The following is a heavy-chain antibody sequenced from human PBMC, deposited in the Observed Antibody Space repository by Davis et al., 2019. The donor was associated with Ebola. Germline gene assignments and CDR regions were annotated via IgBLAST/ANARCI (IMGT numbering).Heavy chain of an antibody. CDR2: IIPMVGTA. Sequence: SVKVPCKASGGTFSTYDINWVRQAPGQGLEWMGRIIPMVGTATYAQKFQGRVTITADKSTSTAYMEMSGLRSEDAAVYYCARDLGRYDDHWGQGTLVTVSS. J-gene: IGHJ4*02. D-gene: IGHD1-26*01. CDR3: ARDLGRYDDH. CDR1: GGTFSTYD. V-gene: IGHV1-69*04.